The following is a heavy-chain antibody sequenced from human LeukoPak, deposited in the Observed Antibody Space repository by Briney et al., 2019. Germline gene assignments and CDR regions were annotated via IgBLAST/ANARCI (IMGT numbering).Heavy chain of an antibody. Sequence: GESLRLSCAASGFTFSSYAIHWVRQAPGKGLEWVAVISYDGSNKYYADSVKGRFTISRDNSKNTLYLQMNSLRPEDTAVYYCARETGGAIGSTDFDYWGQGTLVTVSS. CDR2: ISYDGSNK. V-gene: IGHV3-30-3*01. CDR1: GFTFSSYA. J-gene: IGHJ4*02. CDR3: ARETGGAIGSTDFDY. D-gene: IGHD4-17*01.